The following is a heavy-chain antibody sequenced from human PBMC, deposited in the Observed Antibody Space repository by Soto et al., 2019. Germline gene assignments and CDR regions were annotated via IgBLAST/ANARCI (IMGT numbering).Heavy chain of an antibody. CDR2: IYHSGST. CDR1: GGSFSGYY. J-gene: IGHJ6*02. V-gene: IGHV4-34*01. D-gene: IGHD1-26*01. Sequence: SETLSLTCAVFGGSFSGYYWSWVRQPPGKGLEWIGEIYHSGSTNYNPSLKSRVTISVDKSKNQFSLKLSSVTAADTAVYYCARVSGSYYYGMDVWGQGTTVTVSS. CDR3: ARVSGSYYYGMDV.